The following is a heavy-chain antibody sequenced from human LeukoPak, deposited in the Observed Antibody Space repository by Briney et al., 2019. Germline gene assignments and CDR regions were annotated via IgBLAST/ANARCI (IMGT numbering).Heavy chain of an antibody. Sequence: GESLKISCKASGYSFTTYWIGWVRQMPGKGLEWMGIIFPGDSNTRYSPSFQGQVTISVDKSTNTAYLQWHNLKASDTAMYYCAIGNKTNYYDSFDPWGQGTLVTVSS. CDR1: GYSFTTYW. V-gene: IGHV5-51*01. CDR2: IFPGDSNT. CDR3: AIGNKTNYYDSFDP. J-gene: IGHJ5*02. D-gene: IGHD1-26*01.